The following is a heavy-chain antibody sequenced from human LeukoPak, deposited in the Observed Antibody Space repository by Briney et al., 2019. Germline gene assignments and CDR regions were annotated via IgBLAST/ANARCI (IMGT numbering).Heavy chain of an antibody. CDR2: INPNSGGT. Sequence: ASVKVSCKASGYTFTGYYMHWVRQAPGQGLGWMGWINPNSGGTNYAEKFHGRVTMTRDTSITTAYMELSGLRSADTAVYYCARFRHVAVAGTPHFDFWGQGTLVTVSS. D-gene: IGHD6-19*01. V-gene: IGHV1-2*02. CDR3: ARFRHVAVAGTPHFDF. J-gene: IGHJ4*02. CDR1: GYTFTGYY.